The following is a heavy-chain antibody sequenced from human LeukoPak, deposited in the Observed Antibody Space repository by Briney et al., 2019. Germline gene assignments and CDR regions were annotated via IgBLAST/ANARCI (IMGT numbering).Heavy chain of an antibody. CDR2: ISDIGSI. J-gene: IGHJ4*02. V-gene: IGHV4-59*08. Sequence: SETLSLTCTDSGGSISSYYWSWIRQPPGKGLEWIAYISDIGSINYNPSLKSRVTISLDTSKNQFSLKLSSVTAADTAVYYCAGHHPRNTVDFWGQGTLVTVSS. D-gene: IGHD2/OR15-2a*01. CDR1: GGSISSYY. CDR3: AGHHPRNTVDF.